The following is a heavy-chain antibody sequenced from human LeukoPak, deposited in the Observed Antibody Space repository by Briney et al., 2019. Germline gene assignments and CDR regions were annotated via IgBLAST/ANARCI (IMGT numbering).Heavy chain of an antibody. J-gene: IGHJ4*02. D-gene: IGHD3-22*01. V-gene: IGHV3-30*04. CDR3: ARDQYYYYDSSGYYPSFDY. Sequence: GGSLRLSCAASGFTFSSYAMHWVRQAPGKGLEWVAVISYDGSNKYYADSVKGRFTISRDNSKNTLYLQMNSLRAEDTAVYYCARDQYYYYDSSGYYPSFDYWGQGTLDTVSS. CDR1: GFTFSSYA. CDR2: ISYDGSNK.